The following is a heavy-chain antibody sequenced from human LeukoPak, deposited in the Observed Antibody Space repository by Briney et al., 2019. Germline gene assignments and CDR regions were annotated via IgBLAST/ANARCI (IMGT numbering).Heavy chain of an antibody. CDR3: ASGTWIQLWFFDY. CDR2: IIPIFGIA. V-gene: IGHV1-69*04. CDR1: GGTFSSYA. Sequence: EASVKVSCKASGGTFSSYAISWVRQAPGQGLEWMGRIIPIFGIANYAQKFQGRVTITADKSTSTAYMELSSLRSEDTAVYYCASGTWIQLWFFDYWGQGTLVTVSS. J-gene: IGHJ4*02. D-gene: IGHD5-18*01.